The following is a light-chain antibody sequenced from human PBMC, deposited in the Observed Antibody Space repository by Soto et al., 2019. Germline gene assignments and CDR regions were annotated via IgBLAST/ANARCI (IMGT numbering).Light chain of an antibody. V-gene: IGKV3-20*01. CDR3: HQYGTAPLT. Sequence: EIVLTQSPGTLSLSPGEIATLSFRASQSVAANYLAWYQQKRGQAPRLLIYGASSRATGIPDRFSGSGSGTNFTLTISRLEPEDFSVYYCHQYGTAPLTFGPGTKVDIK. J-gene: IGKJ3*01. CDR1: QSVAANY. CDR2: GAS.